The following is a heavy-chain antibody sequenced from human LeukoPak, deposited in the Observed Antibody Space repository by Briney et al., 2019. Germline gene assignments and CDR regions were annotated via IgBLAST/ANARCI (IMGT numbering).Heavy chain of an antibody. CDR3: ARPYYDILTGYDYYYGMDV. CDR2: IYSGGST. J-gene: IGHJ6*02. CDR1: GFTVSSNY. D-gene: IGHD3-9*01. Sequence: GGSLRLSCAASGFTVSSNYMSRVRQAPGKGLEWVSVIYSGGSTYYADSVKGRFTISRDNSKNTLYLQMNSLRAEDTAVYYCARPYYDILTGYDYYYGMDVWGQGTTVTVSS. V-gene: IGHV3-53*01.